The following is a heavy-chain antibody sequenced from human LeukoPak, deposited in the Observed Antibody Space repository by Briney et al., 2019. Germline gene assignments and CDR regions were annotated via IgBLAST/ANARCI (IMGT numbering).Heavy chain of an antibody. J-gene: IGHJ3*02. CDR3: ATTALTVVMENDAFDI. CDR1: GGSISSSSYY. V-gene: IGHV4-61*05. D-gene: IGHD4-23*01. CDR2: IYTSGST. Sequence: SETLSLTCTVSGGSISSSSYYWGWIRQPPGKGLEWIGYIYTSGSTNYDPSLKSRVTISVDTSKNQFSLKLSSVTAADTAVYYCATTALTVVMENDAFDIWGQGTMVTVSS.